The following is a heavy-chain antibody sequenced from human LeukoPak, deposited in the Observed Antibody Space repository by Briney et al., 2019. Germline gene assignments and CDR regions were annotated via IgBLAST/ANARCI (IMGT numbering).Heavy chain of an antibody. CDR3: ALSARPWFVPPTWFDP. CDR2: IIPIFGTA. V-gene: IGHV1-69*05. CDR1: GGTFSSYA. J-gene: IGHJ5*02. Sequence: SVKVSCKASGGTFSSYAISWVRQAPGQGLEWMGGIIPIFGTANYAQKFQGRVTITTDESTSTAYMELSSLRSEDTAVYYCALSARPWFVPPTWFDPWGQGTLVTVSS. D-gene: IGHD6-6*01.